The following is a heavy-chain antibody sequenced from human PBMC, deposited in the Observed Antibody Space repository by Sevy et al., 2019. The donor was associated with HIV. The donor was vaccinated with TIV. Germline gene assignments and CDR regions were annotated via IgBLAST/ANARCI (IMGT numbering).Heavy chain of an antibody. CDR1: GFTFMSYG. D-gene: IGHD3-16*02. J-gene: IGHJ3*02. V-gene: IGHV3-7*01. CDR3: AREGILRLGELSHTMGAFDI. Sequence: GGSLRLSCTASGFTFMSYGIHWVRQAPGKGLEWVANIKQDGSEKYYVDSLKGRFTISRDNAKNSLYLQMNSLVAEDTAVYYCAREGILRLGELSHTMGAFDIWGQGTMVTVSS. CDR2: IKQDGSEK.